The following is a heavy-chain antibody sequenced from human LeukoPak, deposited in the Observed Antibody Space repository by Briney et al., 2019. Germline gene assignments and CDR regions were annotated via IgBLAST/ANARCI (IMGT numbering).Heavy chain of an antibody. D-gene: IGHD3-10*01. CDR3: ASYGSGSYYNVWTSLFDY. CDR2: IYYSGST. CDR1: GGSISSSSYY. Sequence: SETLSLTCTVSGGSISSSSYYWGWIRQPPGKGLEWIGSIYYSGSTYYNPSLKSRVTISVDTSKNQFSLKLSSVTAADTAVYYCASYGSGSYYNVWTSLFDYWGQGTLVTVSS. V-gene: IGHV4-39*07. J-gene: IGHJ4*02.